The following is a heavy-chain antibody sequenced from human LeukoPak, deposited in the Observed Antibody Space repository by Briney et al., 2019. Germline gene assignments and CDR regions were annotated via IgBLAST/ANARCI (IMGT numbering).Heavy chain of an antibody. J-gene: IGHJ5*02. CDR1: GGSFSGYS. Sequence: SETLSLTCAVYGGSFSGYSWSWIRQPSGKGLEWIGEINHSGTTNYNPSLKSRVTISLDTSKNQFSLKLSSVTAADTAVYYCASDRPVAGANWFDPWGQGALVTVSS. CDR2: INHSGTT. D-gene: IGHD6-13*01. V-gene: IGHV4-34*01. CDR3: ASDRPVAGANWFDP.